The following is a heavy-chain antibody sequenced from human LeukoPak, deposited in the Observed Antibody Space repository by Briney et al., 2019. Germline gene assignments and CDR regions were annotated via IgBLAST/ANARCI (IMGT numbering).Heavy chain of an antibody. D-gene: IGHD4-17*01. V-gene: IGHV2-5*02. J-gene: IGHJ4*02. CDR1: GFSLTTPRVA. CDR3: VHYLTTVFGY. CDR2: IYWDDDK. Sequence: SGPTLVKPPQTLTMTCTFSGFSLTTPRVAVGWVRQPPGKALEWLALIYWDDDKRYSPSLKDRVTIIKDTSKNQVVLTMTNMAPLDTGTYYCVHYLTTVFGYWGQGTLVTVSS.